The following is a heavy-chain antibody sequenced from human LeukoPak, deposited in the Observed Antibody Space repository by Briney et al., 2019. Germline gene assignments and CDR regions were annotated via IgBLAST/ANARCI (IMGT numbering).Heavy chain of an antibody. D-gene: IGHD3-10*01. CDR1: GGSISSSSYY. Sequence: SETLSLTCTVSGGSISSSSYYWSWIRQPAGKGLEWIGRIYTSGSTNYNPSLKSRVTMSVDTSKNQFSLKLSSVTAADTAVYYCARESMVRGAWGWHFPDFDYWGQGTLVTVSS. J-gene: IGHJ4*02. V-gene: IGHV4-61*02. CDR3: ARESMVRGAWGWHFPDFDY. CDR2: IYTSGST.